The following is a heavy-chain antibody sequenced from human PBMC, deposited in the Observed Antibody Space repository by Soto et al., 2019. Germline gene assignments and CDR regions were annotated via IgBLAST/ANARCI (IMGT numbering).Heavy chain of an antibody. D-gene: IGHD1-1*01. CDR2: ISAHNGNT. CDR3: ARGRYGDY. Sequence: QVHLVQSGAEVKKPGASVKVSCKGSGYTFTSYGITWVRQAPGQGLEWMGWISAHNGNTDYAQKLQGRVSVTRDTYTRSVYTELRSLRYDDTAVSFCARGRYGDYWGQGALVTVSS. J-gene: IGHJ4*02. CDR1: GYTFTSYG. V-gene: IGHV1-18*01.